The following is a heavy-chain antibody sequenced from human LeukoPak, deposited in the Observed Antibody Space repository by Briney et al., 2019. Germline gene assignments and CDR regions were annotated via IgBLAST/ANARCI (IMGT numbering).Heavy chain of an antibody. D-gene: IGHD6-13*01. V-gene: IGHV4-34*01. CDR2: IYHSGST. J-gene: IGHJ4*02. Sequence: SETLSLTCAVYGGSFSGYYWSWIRQPPGKGLEWIGEIYHSGSTNYNPSLKSRVTISVDTSKNQFSLKLSSVTAADTAVYYCVSGQAAAGDMGYWGQGTLVTVSS. CDR1: GGSFSGYY. CDR3: VSGQAAAGDMGY.